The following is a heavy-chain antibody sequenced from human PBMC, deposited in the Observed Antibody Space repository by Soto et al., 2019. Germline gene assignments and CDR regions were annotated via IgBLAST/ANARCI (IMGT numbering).Heavy chain of an antibody. CDR2: IQQDGSEK. J-gene: IGHJ4*02. V-gene: IGHV3-7*03. D-gene: IGHD6-19*01. CDR3: ARGGRIRASGWFDY. CDR1: RFTFSTYW. Sequence: EVQLVASGGGLVQPGGSLRLSCAASRFTFSTYWMSWVRQAPGKGLEWVANIQQDGSEKYYVGSVKGRFTISRDNAKNSLYLQMNSLGAEDTAVYYCARGGRIRASGWFDYWGQGTLVTVSS.